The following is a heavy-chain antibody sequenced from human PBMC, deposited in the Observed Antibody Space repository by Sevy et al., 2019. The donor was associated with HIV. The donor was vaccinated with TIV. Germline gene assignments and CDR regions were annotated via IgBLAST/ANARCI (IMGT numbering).Heavy chain of an antibody. CDR1: GDSISVHH. CDR2: IHSIGTA. J-gene: IGHJ4*02. V-gene: IGHV4-4*07. D-gene: IGHD4-17*01. Sequence: SETLSLTCAVAGDSISVHHWSWIRQPPGKGLEYIGGIHSIGTAYYNPSLGSRVTMKLDTSRNQFSMKLYSLAGTDTALYYCAGHQSLGDYPLDLWGQGTLVTVSS. CDR3: AGHQSLGDYPLDL.